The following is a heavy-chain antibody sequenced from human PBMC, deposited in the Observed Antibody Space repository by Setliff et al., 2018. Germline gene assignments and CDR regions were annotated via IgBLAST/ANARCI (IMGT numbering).Heavy chain of an antibody. CDR3: ARGERVGGFDY. D-gene: IGHD1-26*01. CDR1: GGSIISSTYN. J-gene: IGHJ4*02. V-gene: IGHV4-39*01. CDR2: IYYSGIT. Sequence: LSLTCSVSGGSIISSTYNWGWIRQPPGKGLEWIGSIYYSGITYYNPSLESRITMSVDTSSNRFSLKLTSVTAADTAVYYCARGERVGGFDYWGQGTLVTVSS.